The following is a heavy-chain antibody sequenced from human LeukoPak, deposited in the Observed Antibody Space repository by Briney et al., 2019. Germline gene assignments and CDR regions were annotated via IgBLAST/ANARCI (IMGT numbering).Heavy chain of an antibody. CDR3: ARDRGFYYDSGSVY. V-gene: IGHV1-2*02. CDR1: GYTFTGYY. Sequence: ASVKVSCKASGYTFTGYYMHWVRQASGQELEWMGWINPNYGGTNYAQTLQGRVTMATDTSTSTAYMELRSLRSDDTAVYYCARDRGFYYDSGSVYWGQGTLVTVSS. CDR2: INPNYGGT. J-gene: IGHJ4*02. D-gene: IGHD3-10*01.